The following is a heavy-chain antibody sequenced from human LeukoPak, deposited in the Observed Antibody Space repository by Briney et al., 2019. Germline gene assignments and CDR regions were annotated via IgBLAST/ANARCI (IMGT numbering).Heavy chain of an antibody. D-gene: IGHD4-17*01. CDR2: IKEDGSAK. J-gene: IGHJ6*03. Sequence: GGSLRLSCAASGFTFSSSWMSWLRQAPGKGLEWVADIKEDGSAKYYVDSVKGRFTISRDNAKNSLYLQMNSLRAEDTAVYYCARGGYGDYYYYMDVWGKGTTVTVSS. V-gene: IGHV3-7*01. CDR3: ARGGYGDYYYYMDV. CDR1: GFTFSSSW.